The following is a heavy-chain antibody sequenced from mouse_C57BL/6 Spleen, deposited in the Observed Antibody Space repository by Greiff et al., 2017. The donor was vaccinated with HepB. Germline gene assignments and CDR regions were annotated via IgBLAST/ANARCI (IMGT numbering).Heavy chain of an antibody. Sequence: EVKLMESGGGLVQPGGSMKLSCVASGFTFSNYWMNWVRQSPEKGLEWVAQIRLKSDNYATHYAESVKGRFTISRDDSKSSVYLQMNNLRAEDTGIDYCTGGYWYFDVWGTGTTVTVSS. J-gene: IGHJ1*03. CDR2: IRLKSDNYAT. V-gene: IGHV6-3*01. CDR1: GFTFSNYW. CDR3: TGGYWYFDV.